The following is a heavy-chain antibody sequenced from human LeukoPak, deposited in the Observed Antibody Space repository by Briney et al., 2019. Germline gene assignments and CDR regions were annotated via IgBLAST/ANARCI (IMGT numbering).Heavy chain of an antibody. V-gene: IGHV5-51*01. CDR2: IYPCDSDT. Sequence: GESLKISCKGSGYSFTTYWIGWVRQMPEKGLEWMGIIYPCDSDTRYSPSFQGQVTISAYKSISTAYLQWSSLKASDTAMYYCARHLGIQLWSHSLDYWGQGTLVTVSS. J-gene: IGHJ4*02. CDR1: GYSFTTYW. CDR3: ARHLGIQLWSHSLDY. D-gene: IGHD5-18*01.